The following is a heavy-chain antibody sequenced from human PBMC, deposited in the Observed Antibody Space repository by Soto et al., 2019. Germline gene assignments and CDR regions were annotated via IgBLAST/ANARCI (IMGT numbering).Heavy chain of an antibody. D-gene: IGHD5-12*01. CDR3: ARGGPRGYGVGMDV. V-gene: IGHV6-1*01. Sequence: PSQTLSLTCAISGDSVSSNSAAWNWIRQSPSRGLEWLGRTCYRSKWYNDYAVSVKSRITINPDTSKNQFSLQLNSVTPEDTAVYYWARGGPRGYGVGMDVWGRGTTVTVSS. J-gene: IGHJ6*02. CDR1: GDSVSSNSAA. CDR2: TCYRSKWYN.